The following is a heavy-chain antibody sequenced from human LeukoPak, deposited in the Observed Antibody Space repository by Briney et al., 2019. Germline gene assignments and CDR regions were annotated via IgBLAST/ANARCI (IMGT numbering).Heavy chain of an antibody. D-gene: IGHD6-6*01. J-gene: IGHJ4*02. CDR1: GFTFSSYA. Sequence: PGRSLRLSCAASGFTFSSYAMHWVRQAPGKGLEWVAVISYDGSNKYYADSVKGRFTISRDNAKNSLYLQMNSLRAEDTAVYYCARESGSSQGAFDYWGQGTLVTVSS. CDR2: ISYDGSNK. CDR3: ARESGSSQGAFDY. V-gene: IGHV3-30-3*01.